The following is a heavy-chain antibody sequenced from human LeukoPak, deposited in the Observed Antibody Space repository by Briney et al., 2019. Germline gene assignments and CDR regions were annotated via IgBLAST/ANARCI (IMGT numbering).Heavy chain of an antibody. D-gene: IGHD1-1*01. Sequence: SETLSLTCTVSGGSISSSSYYWSWIRQPAGKGLEWIGRIYTSGSTNYNPSLKSRVTISVDTSKNQFSLKLSSVIATDTAVYYCASEGTTFSSFDYWGQGTLVTVSS. CDR2: IYTSGST. J-gene: IGHJ4*02. CDR3: ASEGTTFSSFDY. CDR1: GGSISSSSYY. V-gene: IGHV4-61*02.